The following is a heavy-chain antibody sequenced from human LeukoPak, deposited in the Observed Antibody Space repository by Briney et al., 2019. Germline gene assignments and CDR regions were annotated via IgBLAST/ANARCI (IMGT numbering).Heavy chain of an antibody. CDR2: IYGGDNR. Sequence: GGSLRLSCAGSGFTFSSHWMSWVRQAPGKGLEWVSSIYGGDNREYSDSVKGRFTISRDDSKNTVSLQMSSLRVEDTAVYYCARGPTVSSTWDYWGQGTLVTVSP. V-gene: IGHV3-53*01. CDR3: ARGPTVSSTWDY. D-gene: IGHD2-2*01. CDR1: GFTFSSHW. J-gene: IGHJ4*02.